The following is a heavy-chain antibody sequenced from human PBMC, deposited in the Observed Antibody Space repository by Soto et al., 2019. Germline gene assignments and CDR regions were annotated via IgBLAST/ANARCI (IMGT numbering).Heavy chain of an antibody. D-gene: IGHD2-2*01. CDR1: GGSISRYY. Sequence: SETLSLTCTVSGGSISRYYWSWILQPPGKGLEWIGYIYYSGSTNYNPSLKSRVTISVDTSKNQFSLKLSSVTAADTAVYYCARGSRGVTVPYYGMDVWGQGTTVTVSS. J-gene: IGHJ6*02. V-gene: IGHV4-59*12. CDR2: IYYSGST. CDR3: ARGSRGVTVPYYGMDV.